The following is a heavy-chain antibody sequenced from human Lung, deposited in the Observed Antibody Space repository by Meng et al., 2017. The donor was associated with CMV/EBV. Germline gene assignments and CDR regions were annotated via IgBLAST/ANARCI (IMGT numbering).Heavy chain of an antibody. CDR1: SDSITNYF. Sequence: QDQLQESGPILVKPSETLSVSCIVSSDSITNYFWSWVRQPAGKGLEWIGRLYPDGSTDYNPSLSSRLTLSLDTSKIRFSLKLRSVTAADTAIYYCARTPVRFCNTHMCYAFDYWGQGALVTVSS. D-gene: IGHD2-2*01. J-gene: IGHJ4*02. CDR2: LYPDGST. V-gene: IGHV4-4*07. CDR3: ARTPVRFCNTHMCYAFDY.